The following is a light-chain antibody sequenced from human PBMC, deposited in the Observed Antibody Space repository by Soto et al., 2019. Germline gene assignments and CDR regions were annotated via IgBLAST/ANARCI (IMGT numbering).Light chain of an antibody. CDR3: QQYNNWPLT. Sequence: DILMTQSPATLSVSPGEGATLSCRASQTISSNLAWYQQKPGQVPRLLMYGASTRATGIPARFSGSGSGTEFPLPISSLQSEDFAVYYCQQYNNWPLTFGQGTKVEIK. CDR1: QTISSN. J-gene: IGKJ1*01. V-gene: IGKV3-15*01. CDR2: GAS.